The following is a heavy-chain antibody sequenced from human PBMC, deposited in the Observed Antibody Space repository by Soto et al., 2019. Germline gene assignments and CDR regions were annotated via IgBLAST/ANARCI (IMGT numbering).Heavy chain of an antibody. D-gene: IGHD3-16*01. CDR3: AHIVTGCFT. CDR1: GFSLITSGVG. CDR2: IYWDDDK. V-gene: IGHV2-5*02. Sequence: QITLKESGPPLVKPTPTLTLTCTISGFSLITSGVGVGWIRQPPGKALEWLALIYWDDDKRYSASMKSRLTITKDTSKNQVVLTRTSMDPVDTATYYCAHIVTGCFTWGRGALVPVSS. J-gene: IGHJ5*02.